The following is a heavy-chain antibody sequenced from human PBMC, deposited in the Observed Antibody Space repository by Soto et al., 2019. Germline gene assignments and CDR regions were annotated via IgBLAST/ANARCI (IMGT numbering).Heavy chain of an antibody. Sequence: PGGSLRLSCAASGFTFSSYWMHWVRQAPGKGLVWVSRINSDGSSTSYADSVKGRFTISRDNAKNTLYLQMNSLRAEDTAVYYCARGQATYYDILTGYLGLDYWGQGTLVTVSS. J-gene: IGHJ4*02. V-gene: IGHV3-74*01. CDR2: INSDGSST. CDR1: GFTFSSYW. CDR3: ARGQATYYDILTGYLGLDY. D-gene: IGHD3-9*01.